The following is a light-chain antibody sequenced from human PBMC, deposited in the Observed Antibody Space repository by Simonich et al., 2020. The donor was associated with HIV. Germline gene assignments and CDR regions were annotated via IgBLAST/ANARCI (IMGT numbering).Light chain of an antibody. CDR3: QQYYSTPQLT. V-gene: IGKV1-NL1*01. CDR1: QGISNS. Sequence: DIQMTQSPSSLSASVGDRVTITCRASQGISNSLDWYQQKPGTAPKVLLYAASRLESGVPSRFSGSGSGTDYTLTISSLQPEDFATYYCQQYYSTPQLTFGGGTKVEIK. J-gene: IGKJ4*01. CDR2: AAS.